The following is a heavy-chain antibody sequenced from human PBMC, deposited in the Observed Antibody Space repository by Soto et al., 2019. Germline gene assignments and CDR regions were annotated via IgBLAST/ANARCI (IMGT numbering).Heavy chain of an antibody. D-gene: IGHD6-19*01. V-gene: IGHV1-18*01. CDR2: ISAYNGNT. J-gene: IGHJ6*02. Sequence: QVQLVQSGAEVKKPGASVKVSCKASGYTFTSYGISWVRQAPGQGLEWMGWISAYNGNTNYAQKLQGRVTMTTDKXTXTXXMELRSLRSDDTAVYYCARDGPQEQWLYYYYGMDVWGQGTTVTVSS. CDR1: GYTFTSYG. CDR3: ARDGPQEQWLYYYYGMDV.